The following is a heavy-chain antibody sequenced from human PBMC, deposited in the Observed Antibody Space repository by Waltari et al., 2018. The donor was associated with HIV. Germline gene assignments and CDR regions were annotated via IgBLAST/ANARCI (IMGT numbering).Heavy chain of an antibody. CDR3: AADGGNCSSTSCSYYYYGMDV. CDR2: IIPILGIA. V-gene: IGHV1-69*02. J-gene: IGHJ6*02. CDR1: GGTFSSYT. D-gene: IGHD2-2*01. Sequence: QVQLVQSGAEVKKPGSSVKVSCKASGGTFSSYTISWVRQAPGQGLEWMGRIIPILGIANYAQKFQGRVTITADKSTSTAYMELSSLRSEDTAVYYCAADGGNCSSTSCSYYYYGMDVWGQGTTVTVSS.